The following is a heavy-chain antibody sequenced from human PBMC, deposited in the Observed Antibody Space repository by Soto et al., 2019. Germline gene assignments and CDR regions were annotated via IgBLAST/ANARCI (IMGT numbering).Heavy chain of an antibody. CDR1: GGTLSSYA. CDR3: ARDQYSSSSIPL. V-gene: IGHV1-69*06. D-gene: IGHD6-6*01. Sequence: ASVKVSCKASGGTLSSYAISWVRQAPGQGLEWMGGIIPIFGTANYAQKFQGRVTITADKSTSTAYMELSSLRSEDTAVYYCARDQYSSSSIPLWGQGTLVTVSS. J-gene: IGHJ4*02. CDR2: IIPIFGTA.